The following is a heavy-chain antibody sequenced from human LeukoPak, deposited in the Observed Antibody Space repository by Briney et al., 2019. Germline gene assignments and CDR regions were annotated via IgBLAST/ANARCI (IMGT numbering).Heavy chain of an antibody. CDR2: IYYSGST. D-gene: IGHD6-13*01. CDR3: ARAYSSSWYEYPPNNFDY. Sequence: SETLSLTCTVSGGSISSSSYYWGWIRQPPGKGLEWIGSIYYSGSTYYNPSLKSRVTISVDTSKNQFSLKLSSVTAADTAVYYCARAYSSSWYEYPPNNFDYWGQGTLVTVSS. CDR1: GGSISSSSYY. J-gene: IGHJ4*02. V-gene: IGHV4-39*07.